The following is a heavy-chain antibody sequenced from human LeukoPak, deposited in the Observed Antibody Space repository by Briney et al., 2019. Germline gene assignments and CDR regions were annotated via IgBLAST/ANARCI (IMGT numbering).Heavy chain of an antibody. D-gene: IGHD6-19*01. Sequence: SVKVSCKASGGTFSSYAISWVRQAPGQGLEWMGGIIPIFGTANYAQKYQGRVTITTDESTSTAYMELSSLISEDTAVYYCARDSPYSSGWYGCYFDYWGQGTLVTVSS. CDR1: GGTFSSYA. CDR2: IIPIFGTA. V-gene: IGHV1-69*05. J-gene: IGHJ4*02. CDR3: ARDSPYSSGWYGCYFDY.